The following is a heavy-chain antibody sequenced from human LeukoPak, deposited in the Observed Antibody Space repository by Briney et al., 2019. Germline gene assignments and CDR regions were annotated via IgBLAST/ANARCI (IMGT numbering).Heavy chain of an antibody. Sequence: GGSLRLSCAASGFTFSSYGMHWVRQAPGKGLEWVAVISFDGSNKYYADSVKGRFTISRDNAKNSLYLQMNSLRAEDTAVYHCARAGSSSWYYFDYWGQGTLVTVSS. D-gene: IGHD6-13*01. CDR2: ISFDGSNK. V-gene: IGHV3-30*03. J-gene: IGHJ4*02. CDR1: GFTFSSYG. CDR3: ARAGSSSWYYFDY.